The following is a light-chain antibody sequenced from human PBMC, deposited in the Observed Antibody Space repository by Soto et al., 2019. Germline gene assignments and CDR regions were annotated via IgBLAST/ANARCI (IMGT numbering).Light chain of an antibody. Sequence: QSALTQSASVSGSPGQSITISCTGTDNDVGGYDFVSWYQQHPGRAPKLLIHQVTIRLSGISSRFSGSKSGNTASLTSTGLQPEDEAMYFCCSHSTSIAWVFGGGTQLTVL. J-gene: IGLJ3*02. CDR3: CSHSTSIAWV. CDR1: DNDVGGYDF. CDR2: QVT. V-gene: IGLV2-14*01.